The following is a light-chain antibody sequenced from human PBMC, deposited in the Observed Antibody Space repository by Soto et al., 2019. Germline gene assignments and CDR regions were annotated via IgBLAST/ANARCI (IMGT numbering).Light chain of an antibody. Sequence: DIQMTQSPSTLSASVGDRVTITCRASQSMNDWLAWYQQKPGKAPKVLIYDASSLQSGVPSRFSGSGSGTEFTLTIDSLQPDDVATYYCLRYNAFSQTFGQGPKVEL. CDR3: LRYNAFSQT. V-gene: IGKV1-5*01. CDR2: DAS. CDR1: QSMNDW. J-gene: IGKJ1*01.